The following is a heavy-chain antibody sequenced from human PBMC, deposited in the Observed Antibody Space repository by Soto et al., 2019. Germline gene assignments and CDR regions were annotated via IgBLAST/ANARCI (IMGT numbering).Heavy chain of an antibody. D-gene: IGHD6-19*01. CDR2: TSHGGST. Sequence: QVQLQESGPGLVKPSGTLSLTCAVSGGSITSSDWWSWVRQPPGKGLEWIGETSHGGSTTYNPSRKXXVXVXXDKSKNHFSLKLSSVTAADTAGYYCARDGHSSGWSWGQGTLVTVSS. V-gene: IGHV4-4*02. J-gene: IGHJ1*01. CDR3: ARDGHSSGWS. CDR1: GGSITSSDW.